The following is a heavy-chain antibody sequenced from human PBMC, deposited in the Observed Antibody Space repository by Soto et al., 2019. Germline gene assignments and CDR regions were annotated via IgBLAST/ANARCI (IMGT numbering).Heavy chain of an antibody. CDR1: GFTFNSFW. V-gene: IGHV3-7*01. CDR2: INPHGSEK. J-gene: IGHJ4*02. CDR3: SRSLDS. Sequence: GGSLRLSCAASGFTFNSFWMDWVRQAPGKGLEWVANINPHGSEKHYVDSVKGRFTISRDNAKNSLYLQMSSLTAEDSTLYYCSRSLDSWGQGTRVTVSS.